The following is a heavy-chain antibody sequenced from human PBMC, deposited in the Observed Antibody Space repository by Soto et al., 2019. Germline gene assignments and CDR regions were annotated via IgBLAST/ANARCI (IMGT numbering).Heavy chain of an antibody. CDR3: ARDPALYGDYRGDWFGP. D-gene: IGHD4-17*01. CDR2: IIPIFGTA. J-gene: IGHJ5*02. Sequence: QVQLVQSGAEVKKPGSSVKVSCKASGGTFSSYAISWVRQAPGQGLEWMGGIIPIFGTANYAQKFQGRVTITADESTSTAYIELSSLRPEDTAVYYCARDPALYGDYRGDWFGPWGQGTLVPVSS. V-gene: IGHV1-69*12. CDR1: GGTFSSYA.